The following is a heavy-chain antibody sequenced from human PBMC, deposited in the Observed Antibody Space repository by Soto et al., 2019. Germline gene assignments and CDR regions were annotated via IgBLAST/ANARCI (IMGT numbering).Heavy chain of an antibody. CDR3: AKSGTGEPNYFDY. V-gene: IGHV3-23*01. Sequence: GGSLRLSCAASGFTFSSYAMSWVRQAPGKGLEWVSAISGSGGSTYYADSVKGRFTISRDNSKNALYLQMNSLGAEDTAVYYCAKSGTGEPNYFDYWGQGTLVTVSS. J-gene: IGHJ4*02. CDR2: ISGSGGST. CDR1: GFTFSSYA. D-gene: IGHD7-27*01.